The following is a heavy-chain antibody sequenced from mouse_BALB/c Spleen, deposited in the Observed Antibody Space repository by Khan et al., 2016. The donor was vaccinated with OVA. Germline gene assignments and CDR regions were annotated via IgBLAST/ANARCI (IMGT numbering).Heavy chain of an antibody. D-gene: IGHD2-10*01. CDR1: GFSLTNYG. Sequence: QVQLKESGPGLVAPSQSLSITCTISGFSLTNYGVHWVRQPPGKGLEWLVVIWHDGSTTYNSALKSRLTISKDNSKSQVFLKMNSLQTDDPAMYFCARQPYYHYNVMDYWGQGTSVTVSS. CDR2: IWHDGST. CDR3: ARQPYYHYNVMDY. V-gene: IGHV2-6-1*01. J-gene: IGHJ4*01.